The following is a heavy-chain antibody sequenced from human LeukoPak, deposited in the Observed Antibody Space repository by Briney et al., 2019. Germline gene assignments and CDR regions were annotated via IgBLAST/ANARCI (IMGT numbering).Heavy chain of an antibody. J-gene: IGHJ4*02. Sequence: PGGSLRLSCAASGFTFSSYWMSWVRQAPGKGLEWVANIKQDGSEKYYVDSVKGRFTISRDNAKNSLYLQMNSLRAEDTAVYYCARGGGFYCSSTSCYTSRYFDYWGQGTLVTVSS. CDR2: IKQDGSEK. CDR3: ARGGGFYCSSTSCYTSRYFDY. CDR1: GFTFSSYW. V-gene: IGHV3-7*01. D-gene: IGHD2-2*02.